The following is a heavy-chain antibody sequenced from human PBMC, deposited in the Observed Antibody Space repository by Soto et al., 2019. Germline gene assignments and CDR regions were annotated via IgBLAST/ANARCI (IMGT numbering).Heavy chain of an antibody. CDR1: GYTFTSYH. Sequence: ASVKVSCKASGYTFTSYHMHWVRQAPGQGLEWVGVINPSGGTTTYAQKFEGRVTMTRDTSTNTDYMEVSSLRSEDTAVHRCASSSWYGHGAFDIWGQGTMVTVSS. CDR3: ASSSWYGHGAFDI. D-gene: IGHD6-13*01. CDR2: INPSGGTT. J-gene: IGHJ3*02. V-gene: IGHV1-46*01.